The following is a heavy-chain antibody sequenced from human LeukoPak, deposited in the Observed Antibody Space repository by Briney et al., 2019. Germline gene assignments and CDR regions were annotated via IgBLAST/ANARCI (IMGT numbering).Heavy chain of an antibody. CDR1: GYTFSDYY. J-gene: IGHJ4*02. Sequence: GASVKVSCKASGYTFSDYYMHWVRQAPGQGLEWMGWINPNNGGTNYAQKFQGRVTMTRDTSITTAYMELSSLTSDDTAVYYCASSLELLSYFDSWGQGTLVSVSS. CDR3: ASSLELLSYFDS. D-gene: IGHD3-3*01. CDR2: INPNNGGT. V-gene: IGHV1-2*02.